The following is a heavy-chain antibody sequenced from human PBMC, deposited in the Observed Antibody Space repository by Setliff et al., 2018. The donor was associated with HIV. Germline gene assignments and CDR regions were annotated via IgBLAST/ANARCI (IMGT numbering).Heavy chain of an antibody. J-gene: IGHJ6*03. CDR2: ISGSDK. D-gene: IGHD2-8*01. CDR3: AKPVYYYMDV. Sequence: PGGSLRLSCAASGFTFSNYAMSWVRQAPGKGLEWVSAISGSDKYYADSVKGRFTISRDNSKNTLYLQINSLRAEDTAVYYCAKPVYYYMDVWGKGTTVTVSS. CDR1: GFTFSNYA. V-gene: IGHV3-23*01.